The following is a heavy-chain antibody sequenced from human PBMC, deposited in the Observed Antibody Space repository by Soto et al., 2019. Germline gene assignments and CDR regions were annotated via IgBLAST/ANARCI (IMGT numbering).Heavy chain of an antibody. J-gene: IGHJ4*02. D-gene: IGHD3-10*01. CDR2: IKNDGSEQ. CDR1: GFTFSVYY. CDR3: SRENWFQDY. Sequence: GGSLRLSCAASGFTFSVYYMTWVRQAPGKGLEWVASIKNDGSEQYYVDSVKGRFTISRDNAKNSVYLQMNSLRAGDTALYYCSRENWFQDYWGQGTLVTVSS. V-gene: IGHV3-7*03.